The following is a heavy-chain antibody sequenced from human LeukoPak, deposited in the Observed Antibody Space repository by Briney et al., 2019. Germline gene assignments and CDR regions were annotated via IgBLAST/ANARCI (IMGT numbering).Heavy chain of an antibody. CDR1: GFTFSDYY. V-gene: IGHV3-11*04. CDR2: ISSRGTTI. D-gene: IGHD3-22*01. Sequence: PGGSLRLSCAASGFTFSDYYMNWIRQAPGKGLEWVSYISSRGTTIYYADSVKGRFTISRDSAKNSLYLQMNSLRAEDTAVYYCASGYYDNGRYPPCFDYWGQGTLVTVSS. J-gene: IGHJ4*02. CDR3: ASGYYDNGRYPPCFDY.